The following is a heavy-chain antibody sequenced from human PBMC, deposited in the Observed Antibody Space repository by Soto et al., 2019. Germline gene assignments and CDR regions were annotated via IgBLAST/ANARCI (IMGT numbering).Heavy chain of an antibody. CDR1: GYIFNSYD. V-gene: IGHV1-8*01. D-gene: IGHD1-1*01. CDR3: ARWPAGYYYSGMDV. Sequence: QVQLVQSGAEVKKPGASVKVSCKASGYIFNSYDINWVRQATGQGLEWMGWMNPNSGNTGHAQKVPGRVTMTRNTSISTAYMELSSLRSEDTAVYYCARWPAGYYYSGMDVWGQGTTVTVSS. CDR2: MNPNSGNT. J-gene: IGHJ6*02.